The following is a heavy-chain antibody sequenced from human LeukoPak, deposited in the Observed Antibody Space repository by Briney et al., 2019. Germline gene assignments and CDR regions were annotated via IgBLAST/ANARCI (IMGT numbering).Heavy chain of an antibody. J-gene: IGHJ4*02. CDR3: SRGEYDILTGSIAPPDY. D-gene: IGHD3-9*01. CDR1: GYTFTSYY. CDR2: INPSCGST. V-gene: IGHV1-46*01. Sequence: ASVTVSCKASGYTFTSYYMHWVRQAPGQGLEWMGIINPSCGSTSYAQKFQGRVTMTRDTSTSTVYMELSSLRSEDTAVYYCSRGEYDILTGSIAPPDYWGQGTLVTVSS.